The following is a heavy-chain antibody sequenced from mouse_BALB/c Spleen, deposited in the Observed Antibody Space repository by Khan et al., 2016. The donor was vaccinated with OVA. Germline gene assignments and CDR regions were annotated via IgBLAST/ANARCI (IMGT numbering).Heavy chain of an antibody. V-gene: IGHV7-3*02. CDR3: ARVDYCFWLAY. Sequence: EVQLVESGGGLVQPGGSLRLSCATSGFTFTDYYMNWVRQTPGKALEWLGFIRKKASGYTTEYSPSVKGRFTISRDNSKSILYLHRNTLRAEDSAAYYCARVDYCFWLAYWGQGTLVTVSA. D-gene: IGHD1-2*01. CDR2: IRKKASGYTT. CDR1: GFTFTDYY. J-gene: IGHJ3*01.